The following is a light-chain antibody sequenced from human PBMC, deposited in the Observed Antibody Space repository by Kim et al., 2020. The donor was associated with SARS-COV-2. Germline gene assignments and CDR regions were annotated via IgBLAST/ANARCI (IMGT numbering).Light chain of an antibody. J-gene: IGLJ1*01. CDR1: SSDVGGYNY. CDR3: SSYISSSTNYV. V-gene: IGLV2-14*03. CDR2: DVS. Sequence: SITISCTGTSSDVGGYNYVSWYQQHPGKAPKLMIYDVSNRPSGVSNRFSGSKSGNTASLTISGLQAEDEADYYCSSYISSSTNYVFGTGTKVTVL.